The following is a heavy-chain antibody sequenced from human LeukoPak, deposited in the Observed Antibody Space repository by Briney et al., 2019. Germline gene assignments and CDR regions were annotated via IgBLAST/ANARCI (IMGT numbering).Heavy chain of an antibody. CDR3: AKSGLQICSGGSCYFDY. CDR1: GFTFSGYG. V-gene: IGHV3-30*18. CDR2: ISYDGGTK. Sequence: PGTSLRLSCAASGFTFSGYGMHWVRQAPGKGLDWVAVISYDGGTKYYPDSVRDRFTISRDNSKNTLYLQMDSLRAEDTAVYYCAKSGLQICSGGSCYFDYWGQGTLVTVSS. D-gene: IGHD2-15*01. J-gene: IGHJ4*02.